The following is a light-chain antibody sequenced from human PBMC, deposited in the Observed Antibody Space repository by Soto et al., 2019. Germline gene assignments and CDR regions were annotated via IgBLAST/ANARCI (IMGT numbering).Light chain of an antibody. CDR3: QQYNGYSDT. CDR1: QSISSW. CDR2: QAS. Sequence: DIQMTQSPSTLSASVGDRVTISCRATQSISSWLAWYQQKPGKAPKLLIYQASSLESGVPSRFSGSGSGTEFALTISSLQPDDFATYYCQQYNGYSDTFGQGTKLEIK. J-gene: IGKJ2*01. V-gene: IGKV1-5*03.